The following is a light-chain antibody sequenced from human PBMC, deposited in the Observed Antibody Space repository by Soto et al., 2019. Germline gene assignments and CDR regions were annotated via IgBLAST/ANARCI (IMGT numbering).Light chain of an antibody. CDR2: AAS. J-gene: IGKJ2*01. CDR1: QTISTY. Sequence: DIQMTQSPSSLSASVGDRVTITCRASQTISTYLNWYQQKPGKVPELLIYAASSLQSGVPSRFSGSGSGTDFTLTITSLQPGDFATYYCQQSYSMSYTFGQGTKLEIK. V-gene: IGKV1-39*01. CDR3: QQSYSMSYT.